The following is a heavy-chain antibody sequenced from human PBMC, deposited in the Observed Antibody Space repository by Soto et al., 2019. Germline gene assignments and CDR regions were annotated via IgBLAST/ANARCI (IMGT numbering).Heavy chain of an antibody. D-gene: IGHD3-3*01. J-gene: IGHJ4*02. V-gene: IGHV3-21*01. CDR3: ARDWPPYDFWSGYFSHYYFDY. Sequence: GGSLRLSCAASGFTFSSYSMNWVRQAPGKGLEWLSSISSSSSYIYYADSVKGRFTISRDNAKNSLYLQMNSLRAEDTAVYYCARDWPPYDFWSGYFSHYYFDYWGQGTLVTVSS. CDR2: ISSSSSYI. CDR1: GFTFSSYS.